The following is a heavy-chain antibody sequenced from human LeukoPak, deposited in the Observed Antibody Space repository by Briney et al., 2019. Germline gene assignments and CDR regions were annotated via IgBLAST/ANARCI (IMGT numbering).Heavy chain of an antibody. V-gene: IGHV3-7*03. CDR1: GFTFSSYR. CDR2: IKQDGSDK. Sequence: GGSLTLSCAASGFTFSSYRMRWVRLAPGEGREGWANIKQDGSDKYYEDSVKGRFTISRDNAKNSLYLQINSLRAEDTAVYYCARKTVVGSYFDYWGQGTPVTVSS. J-gene: IGHJ4*02. CDR3: ARKTVVGSYFDY. D-gene: IGHD4-23*01.